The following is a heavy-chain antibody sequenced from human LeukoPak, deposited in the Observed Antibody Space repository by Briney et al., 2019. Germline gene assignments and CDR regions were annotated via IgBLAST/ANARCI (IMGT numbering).Heavy chain of an antibody. CDR3: ATNSIAARPGRLVAFDI. D-gene: IGHD6-6*01. J-gene: IGHJ3*02. CDR1: GFTFSSYS. Sequence: GGSLRLSCAASGFTFSSYSMNWVRQAPGKGLEWVSYISSSSSTIYYADSVKGRFTISRDNAKNSLYLQMNSLRAEDTAVYYCATNSIAARPGRLVAFDIWGQGTMVTVSS. CDR2: ISSSSSTI. V-gene: IGHV3-48*01.